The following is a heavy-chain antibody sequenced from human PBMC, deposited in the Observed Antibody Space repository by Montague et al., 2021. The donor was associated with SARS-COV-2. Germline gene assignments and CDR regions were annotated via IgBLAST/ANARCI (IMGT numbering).Heavy chain of an antibody. V-gene: IGHV4-34*01. J-gene: IGHJ4*02. Sequence: SETLSLTCAVYGGSFGDDHWSWIRKPPGNGLEWIGDIKQSGSTNYNPSLKSRGTISVDTSKNQFSLKLTSVTAADTAVYFCARGHLSVSMIVVVFTSASYYFDYWGQGAQVTVSS. CDR2: IKQSGST. CDR3: ARGHLSVSMIVVVFTSASYYFDY. CDR1: GGSFGDDH. D-gene: IGHD3-22*01.